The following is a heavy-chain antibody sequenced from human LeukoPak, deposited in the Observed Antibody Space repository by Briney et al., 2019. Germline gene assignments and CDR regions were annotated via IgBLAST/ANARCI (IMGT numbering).Heavy chain of an antibody. V-gene: IGHV1-8*02. J-gene: IGHJ5*02. D-gene: IGHD6-13*01. CDR3: ARKRGISSAGPSPPSLNWFDP. CDR1: GYTFTSCD. CDR2: INPSSGNT. Sequence: ASVKVSCKASGYTFTSCDINWERQATGQGLEWMGWINPSSGNTGYAQKFQGRVTMTRNTSTSTAYMELNSLRSEDTAVYYCARKRGISSAGPSPPSLNWFDPWGQGTLVTVSS.